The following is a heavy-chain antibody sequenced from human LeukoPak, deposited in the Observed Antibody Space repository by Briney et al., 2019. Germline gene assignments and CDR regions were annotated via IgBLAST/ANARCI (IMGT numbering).Heavy chain of an antibody. CDR1: GFTFSSYS. V-gene: IGHV3-21*01. J-gene: IGHJ4*02. CDR2: ISSSSSYI. Sequence: PGGSLRLSCAASGFTFSSYSMNWVRQAPGKGLEWVSSISSSSSYIYYADSVKGRFTISRDNAKNSLYLQMNSLRAEDTAVYYCARDGPYGDPTPFDYWGQGTLVTVSS. CDR3: ARDGPYGDPTPFDY. D-gene: IGHD4-17*01.